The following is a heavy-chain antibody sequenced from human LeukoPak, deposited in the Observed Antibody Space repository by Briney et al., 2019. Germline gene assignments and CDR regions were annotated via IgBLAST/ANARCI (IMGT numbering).Heavy chain of an antibody. CDR3: ARGSGSGYYLKDAFDI. D-gene: IGHD3-22*01. CDR2: IGSAGDT. CDR1: GFTLSSHD. Sequence: GGSLRLSCAASGFTLSSHDMHWVRQTTERGLEWVSGIGSAGDTYYPGSVKGRFTISRETAKNSLYIQMTGLRAGDTAVYYCARGSGSGYYLKDAFDIWGQGTMVTVSS. V-gene: IGHV3-13*04. J-gene: IGHJ3*02.